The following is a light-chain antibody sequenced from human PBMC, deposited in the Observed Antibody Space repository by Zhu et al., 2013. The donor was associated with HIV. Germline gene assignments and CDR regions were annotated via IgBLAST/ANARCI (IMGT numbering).Light chain of an antibody. CDR2: GTS. Sequence: EIVLTQSPGTLSLSPGERATLSCRASQGVRSNYLAWYQQKPGQAPRLLIYGTSNRATGIPDRFSGSGSETDFTLTISRLEPEDFAVYYCQQYGSSPLTFGGGTTVEIK. J-gene: IGKJ4*01. CDR3: QQYGSSPLT. CDR1: QGVRSNY. V-gene: IGKV3-20*01.